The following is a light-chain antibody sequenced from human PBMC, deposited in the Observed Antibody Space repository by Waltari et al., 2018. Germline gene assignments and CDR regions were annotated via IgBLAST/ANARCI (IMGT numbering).Light chain of an antibody. Sequence: QSALTQPRSVSGSPGQSVTISCTGSSSDVGGYDYVSWYQHHPGKAPKLITYEVSQRPSGVPDRFSGSKSDNTASLNISGLQAEDEAAYYCCSYASSHSWVFGGGTKVTVL. J-gene: IGLJ3*02. CDR2: EVS. CDR3: CSYASSHSWV. V-gene: IGLV2-11*01. CDR1: SSDVGGYDY.